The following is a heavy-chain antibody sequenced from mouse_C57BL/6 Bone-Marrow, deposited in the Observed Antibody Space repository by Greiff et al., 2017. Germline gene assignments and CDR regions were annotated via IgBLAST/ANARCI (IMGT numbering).Heavy chain of an antibody. V-gene: IGHV1-19*01. J-gene: IGHJ3*01. CDR1: GYTFTDYY. CDR2: INPYNGGT. D-gene: IGHD1-1*01. Sequence: SGPVLVKPGASVKMSCKASGYTFTDYYMNWVKQSHGKSLEWIGVINPYNGGTSYNQKFKGKATLTVDKSSSTAYMELNSLTSEDSAVYYCAREGDYYGAWFAYWGQGTLVTVSA. CDR3: AREGDYYGAWFAY.